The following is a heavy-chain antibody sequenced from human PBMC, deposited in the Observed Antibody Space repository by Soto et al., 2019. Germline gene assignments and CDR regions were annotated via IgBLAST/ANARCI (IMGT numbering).Heavy chain of an antibody. CDR1: GGSISSYY. Sequence: ASETLSLTCTVSGGSISSYYWSWIRQPPGKGLEWIGYIYYSGSTNYNPSLKSRVTISVDTSKNQFSLKLSSVTAADTAVYYCAGGVYDSSGYYGYHFDYWGQGTLVTVSS. CDR3: AGGVYDSSGYYGYHFDY. J-gene: IGHJ4*02. CDR2: IYYSGST. V-gene: IGHV4-59*01. D-gene: IGHD3-22*01.